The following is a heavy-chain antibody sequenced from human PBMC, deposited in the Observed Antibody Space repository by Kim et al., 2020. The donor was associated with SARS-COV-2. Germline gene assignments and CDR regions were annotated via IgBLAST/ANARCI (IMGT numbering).Heavy chain of an antibody. CDR1: GGSVSSGSYY. J-gene: IGHJ6*03. CDR3: ARRKGEWDYMDV. V-gene: IGHV4-61*01. Sequence: SETLSLTCTVSGGSVSSGSYYWSWLRQPPGKGLEWIGYIYYSGSTNYNPSLKSRVTISVDTSKNQYSLKLTSVAAADTAVYYCARRKGEWDYMDVWGKGT. D-gene: IGHD2-21*01. CDR2: IYYSGST.